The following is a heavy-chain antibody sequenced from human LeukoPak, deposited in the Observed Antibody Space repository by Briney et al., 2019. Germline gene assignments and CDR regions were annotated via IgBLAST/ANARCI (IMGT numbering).Heavy chain of an antibody. CDR2: INHSGST. J-gene: IGHJ4*02. Sequence: SETLSLTCAVYGGSFSGYYWSWLRQPPGKGLEWIGEINHSGSTNYNPSLKSRVTISVDTSKNQFSLKLSSVTAADTAVYYCARVRKCGYSYGSAKSLFDYWGQGTLVTVSS. CDR1: GGSFSGYY. CDR3: ARVRKCGYSYGSAKSLFDY. D-gene: IGHD5-18*01. V-gene: IGHV4-34*01.